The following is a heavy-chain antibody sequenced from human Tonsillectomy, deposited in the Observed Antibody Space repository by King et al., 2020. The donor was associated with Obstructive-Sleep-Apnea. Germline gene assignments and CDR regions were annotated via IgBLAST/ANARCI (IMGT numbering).Heavy chain of an antibody. CDR2: IVVGSGNT. CDR3: AAVGLHGSGRYFPAIYYYYGMDV. V-gene: IGHV1-58*01. J-gene: IGHJ6*02. Sequence: QLVESGPEVKKPGTSVKVSCKASGFTFTSSAVQWVRQARGQRLEWIGWIVVGSGNTNYAQKFQERVTITRDMSTSTAYMELSSLRSEDTAVYYCAAVGLHGSGRYFPAIYYYYGMDVWGQGTTVTVSS. CDR1: GFTFTSSA. D-gene: IGHD3-10*01.